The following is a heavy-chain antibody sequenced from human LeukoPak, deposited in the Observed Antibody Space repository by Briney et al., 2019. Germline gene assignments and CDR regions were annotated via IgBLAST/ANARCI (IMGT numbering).Heavy chain of an antibody. CDR3: ARRAGDYSHPYDY. CDR2: INPNSGGT. CDR1: GYTFTGYY. V-gene: IGHV1-2*02. D-gene: IGHD3-22*01. Sequence: ASVKVSCKASGYTFTGYYMHWVRQAPGQGLEWMGWINPNSGGTNYAQKFQGRVTMTRDTSISTAYMELSRLRSDDTAVYYCARRAGDYSHPYDYWGQGTLSPSPQ. J-gene: IGHJ4*02.